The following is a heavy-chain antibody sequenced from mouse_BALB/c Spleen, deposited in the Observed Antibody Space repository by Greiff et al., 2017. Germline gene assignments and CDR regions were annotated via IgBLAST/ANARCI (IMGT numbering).Heavy chain of an antibody. CDR3: ARVVARPNYYAMDY. V-gene: IGHV7-3*02. CDR1: GFTFTDYY. CDR2: IRNKANGYTT. J-gene: IGHJ4*01. D-gene: IGHD1-1*01. Sequence: EVQLVESGGGLVQPGGSLRLSCATSGFTFTDYYMSWVRQPPGKALEWLGFIRNKANGYTTEYSASVKGRFTISRDNSQSILYLQMNTLRAEDSATYYSARVVARPNYYAMDYWGQGTSVTVSS.